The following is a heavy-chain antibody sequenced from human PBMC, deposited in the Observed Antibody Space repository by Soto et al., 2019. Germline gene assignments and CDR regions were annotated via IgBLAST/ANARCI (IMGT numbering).Heavy chain of an antibody. Sequence: PSETLSLTCTVSGGSISSGGYYWSWIRQHPGKGLEWIGYTFYSGATYYNPSLKSRTIISVDTSKNQFYLTLTSLTAADTAVYYCARVQPYDYGANTGWLDPWGQGTLVTVSS. J-gene: IGHJ5*02. V-gene: IGHV4-31*03. CDR1: GGSISSGGYY. CDR3: ARVQPYDYGANTGWLDP. D-gene: IGHD4-17*01. CDR2: TFYSGAT.